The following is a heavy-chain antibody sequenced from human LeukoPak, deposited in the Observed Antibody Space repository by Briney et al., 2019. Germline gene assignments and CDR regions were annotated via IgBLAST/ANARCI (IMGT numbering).Heavy chain of an antibody. CDR1: AFTFSSYG. V-gene: IGHV3-33*01. J-gene: IGHJ4*02. CDR3: AREEGHRITTVTTILSY. D-gene: IGHD4-17*01. CDR2: IWDDGSNK. Sequence: ARSLTLYCAAYAFTFSSYGMLWVRQATGKGLEGVADIWDDGSNKYYADYVKVRFTIYRDNSKNTLYLQMNSLRAEDTAVYYCAREEGHRITTVTTILSYWGQGTLATVSS.